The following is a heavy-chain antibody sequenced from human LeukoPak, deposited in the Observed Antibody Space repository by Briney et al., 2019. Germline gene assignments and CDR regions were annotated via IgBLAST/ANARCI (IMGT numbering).Heavy chain of an antibody. Sequence: PGGSLRLSCAASGFTFSSYAMRWVRQAPGKGLEWVSAISGSGGSTYYADSVKGRFTISRDNSKNTLYLQMNSLRAEDTAVYYCAKSTGATVTTNYRGQGTLVTVSS. V-gene: IGHV3-23*01. J-gene: IGHJ4*02. CDR3: AKSTGATVTTNY. D-gene: IGHD4-17*01. CDR2: ISGSGGST. CDR1: GFTFSSYA.